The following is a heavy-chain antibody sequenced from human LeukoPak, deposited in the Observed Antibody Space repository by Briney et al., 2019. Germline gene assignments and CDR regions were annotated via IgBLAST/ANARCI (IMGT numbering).Heavy chain of an antibody. CDR3: ARVPDA. CDR2: VHHTGRA. V-gene: IGHV4-39*07. Sequence: SETLSLTCTVSGDSISGSNYHWGWIRQPPGKGLEWLGTVHHTGRAFYNPSLRGRTTVSVDTSKNEFSLKLTSVTAADTAVYYCARVPDAWGQGILVIVSS. CDR1: GDSISGSNYH. J-gene: IGHJ5*02.